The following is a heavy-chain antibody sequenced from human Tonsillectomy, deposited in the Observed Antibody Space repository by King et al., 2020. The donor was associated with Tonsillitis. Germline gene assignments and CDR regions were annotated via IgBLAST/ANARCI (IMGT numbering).Heavy chain of an antibody. CDR1: GFTFSSYW. CDR2: INSDGSST. J-gene: IGHJ4*02. CDR3: ARFGEITMVREFDY. D-gene: IGHD3-10*01. Sequence: EVQLVESGGGLVQPGGSLRLSCAASGFTFSSYWMHWVRQAPGKGLVWVSRINSDGSSTSYADSVKGRFTISRDNAKNTLYLQMNSLRAEDTAVYYCARFGEITMVREFDYWGQGTLVTVSS. V-gene: IGHV3-74*01.